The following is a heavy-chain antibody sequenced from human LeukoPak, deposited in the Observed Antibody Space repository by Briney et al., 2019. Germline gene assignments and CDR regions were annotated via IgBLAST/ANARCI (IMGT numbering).Heavy chain of an antibody. J-gene: IGHJ4*02. D-gene: IGHD2-2*01. CDR2: INPSGTST. V-gene: IGHV1-46*01. CDR3: ARRRQYQLLIQFDY. Sequence: ASVKVSCKASGYTFTSYYMHWVRQAPGQGLEWMGIINPSGTSTSYAQKFQGRVTISVDTSKNQFSLKLSSVTAADTAVYYCARRRQYQLLIQFDYWGQGTLVTVSS. CDR1: GYTFTSYY.